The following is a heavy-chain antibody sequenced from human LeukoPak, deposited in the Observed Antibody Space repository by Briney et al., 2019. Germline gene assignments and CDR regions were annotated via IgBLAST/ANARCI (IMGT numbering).Heavy chain of an antibody. D-gene: IGHD5-18*01. CDR3: AKDQGYSYGLLFDY. Sequence: GGSLRLSCAASGFTFSSYGMSWVRQAPGKGLEWVSAISGSGGSTYYADSVKGRFTIPRDNSKNTLYLQMNSLRAEDTAVYYCAKDQGYSYGLLFDYWGQGTLVTVSS. V-gene: IGHV3-23*01. CDR1: GFTFSSYG. CDR2: ISGSGGST. J-gene: IGHJ4*02.